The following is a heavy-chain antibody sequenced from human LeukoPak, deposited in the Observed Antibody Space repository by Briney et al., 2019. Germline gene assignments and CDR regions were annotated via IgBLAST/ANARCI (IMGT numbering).Heavy chain of an antibody. CDR2: ISWNSGSI. CDR1: GYSFTSYW. CDR3: AKDPYYDSSGYYYHWYFDL. J-gene: IGHJ2*01. V-gene: IGHV3-9*01. D-gene: IGHD3-22*01. Sequence: SLKISCKGSGYSFTSYWIGWVRQMPGKGLEWVSGISWNSGSIGYADSVKGRFTISRDNAKNSLYLQMNSLRAEDTALYYCAKDPYYDSSGYYYHWYFDLWGRGTLVTVSS.